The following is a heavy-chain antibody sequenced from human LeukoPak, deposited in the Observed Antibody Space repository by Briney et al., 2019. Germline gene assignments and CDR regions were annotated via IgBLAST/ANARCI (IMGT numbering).Heavy chain of an antibody. Sequence: SETLSLTCTVSGGSIISGSNYWGWIRQAPGTGLEWIGSIYYSGTTYYNPSLKSRVTMSVDTSKNQFSLKLSSVTAADTAVYYCARDDYNYDAFDIWGQGTMVTVSS. D-gene: IGHD5-24*01. CDR3: ARDDYNYDAFDI. CDR2: IYYSGTT. CDR1: GGSIISGSNY. V-gene: IGHV4-39*07. J-gene: IGHJ3*02.